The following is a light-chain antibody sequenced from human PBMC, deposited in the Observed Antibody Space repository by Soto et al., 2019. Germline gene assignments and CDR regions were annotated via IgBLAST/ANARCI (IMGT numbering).Light chain of an antibody. V-gene: IGLV1-40*01. J-gene: IGLJ3*02. CDR1: SSNIGADYD. CDR2: ANT. Sequence: QSALTQPPSVSGAPGQRVTISCTGSSSNIGADYDVHWYQQLPGAAPKLLIRANTHRPSGVPDRFSASKSGTSASLAITGLQADDEADYYCQSYDSSLSGSVFDGGTKLTVL. CDR3: QSYDSSLSGSV.